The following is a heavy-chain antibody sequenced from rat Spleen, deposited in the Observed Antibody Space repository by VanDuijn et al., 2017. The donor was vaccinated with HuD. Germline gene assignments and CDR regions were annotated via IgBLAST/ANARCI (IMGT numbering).Heavy chain of an antibody. Sequence: EVHLVESGGGLVQPGRSLKLSCAASGFPFSDHYMAWVRQAPTKGLEWVASISYDGDNTYYRDSVKGRFTISRDNARGTLYLQMDSLRSEDTATYYCARVGTRVSRFAYWGQVTLVTVSS. CDR3: ARVGTRVSRFAY. CDR1: GFPFSDHY. J-gene: IGHJ3*01. CDR2: ISYDGDNT. D-gene: IGHD1-4*01. V-gene: IGHV5-20*01.